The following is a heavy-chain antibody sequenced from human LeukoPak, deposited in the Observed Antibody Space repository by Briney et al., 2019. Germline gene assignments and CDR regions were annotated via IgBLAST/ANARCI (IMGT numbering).Heavy chain of an antibody. CDR1: GFTFSSYW. D-gene: IGHD2-2*01. CDR2: IKQDGSEK. V-gene: IGHV3-7*01. J-gene: IGHJ6*02. CDR3: ARDKGYCSSTSCYWYGMDV. Sequence: GGSLRLSCAASGFTFSSYWMSWVRQAPGKGLEWVANIKQDGSEKYYVDSVKGRFTISRDNAKNSLYLQMNSLRAEDTAVYYCARDKGYCSSTSCYWYGMDVWGQGTTVTVSS.